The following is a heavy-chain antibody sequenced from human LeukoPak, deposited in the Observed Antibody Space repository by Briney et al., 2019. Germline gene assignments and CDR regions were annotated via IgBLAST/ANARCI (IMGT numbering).Heavy chain of an antibody. CDR2: IYYSGST. D-gene: IGHD5-12*01. CDR3: ARGVATRGYYYYYGMDV. J-gene: IGHJ6*02. V-gene: IGHV4-59*01. Sequence: SETLSLTCTVSGGPISSYYWSWIRQPPGKGLEWIGYIYYSGSTNYNPSLKSRVTISVDTSKNQFSLKLSSVTAADTAVYYCARGVATRGYYYYYGMDVWGQGTTVTVSS. CDR1: GGPISSYY.